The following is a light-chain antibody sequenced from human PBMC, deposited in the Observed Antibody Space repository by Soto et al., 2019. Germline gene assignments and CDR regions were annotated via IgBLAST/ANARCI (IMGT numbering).Light chain of an antibody. Sequence: QSALTQPASVSGSPGQSITISCSGTRRDIGAYNLVSWYQQHPDKAPQLLIYEVRNRPSGISSRFSGPRSGNTASLTISSLLPEDEADYYCSAYTSRSTLVFGGGTKVTVL. J-gene: IGLJ2*01. CDR3: SAYTSRSTLV. CDR1: RRDIGAYNL. CDR2: EVR. V-gene: IGLV2-14*01.